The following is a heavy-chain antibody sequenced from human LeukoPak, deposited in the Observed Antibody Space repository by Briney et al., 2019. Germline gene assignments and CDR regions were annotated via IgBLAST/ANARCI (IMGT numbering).Heavy chain of an antibody. CDR2: IYSGGNT. J-gene: IGHJ4*02. CDR1: GFTVSSNS. D-gene: IGHD6-19*01. Sequence: PGGSLRLSCTVSGFTVSSNSWSWVRQAPGKGLEWVSFIYSGGNTHYSDSVKGRFTISRDNAKNSVYLQMNSLSGEDTAVYYCARDKVGGSMAGSNFDYWGQGTLVTVSS. V-gene: IGHV3-53*01. CDR3: ARDKVGGSMAGSNFDY.